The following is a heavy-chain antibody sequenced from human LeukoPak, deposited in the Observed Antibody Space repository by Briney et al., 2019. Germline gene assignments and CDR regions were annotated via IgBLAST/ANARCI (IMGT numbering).Heavy chain of an antibody. CDR3: AIGINFDY. CDR2: IYSGGST. J-gene: IGHJ4*02. CDR1: GLTVSSNY. V-gene: IGHV3-66*01. Sequence: GGSLRLSCAASGLTVSSNYMSWVRHAPGKGLEWVSTIYSGGSTNYADSVKGRFTLSGDNSKNTLYLQMNSLRAEDTAVYYCAIGINFDYWGQGTLVTVSS. D-gene: IGHD1-14*01.